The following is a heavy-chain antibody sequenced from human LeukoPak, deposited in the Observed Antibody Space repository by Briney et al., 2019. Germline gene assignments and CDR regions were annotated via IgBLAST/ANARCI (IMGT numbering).Heavy chain of an antibody. Sequence: ASVKVSCKDSGYMFEGYYMTWVRQAPGQGVEWMGWISGYNGKTNYAQKFEDRVTMTTDTSTRTVYLELRSLRPDDTAVYFCTRTHDYFSTTRYFDYWGQGALVIVTS. CDR3: TRTHDYFSTTRYFDY. V-gene: IGHV1-18*01. CDR1: GYMFEGYY. J-gene: IGHJ4*02. CDR2: ISGYNGKT. D-gene: IGHD5-12*01.